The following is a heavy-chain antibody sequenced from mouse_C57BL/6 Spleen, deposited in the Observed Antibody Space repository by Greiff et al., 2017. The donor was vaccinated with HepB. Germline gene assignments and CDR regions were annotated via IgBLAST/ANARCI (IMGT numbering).Heavy chain of an antibody. V-gene: IGHV1-15*01. J-gene: IGHJ4*01. Sequence: VQLQQSGAELVRPGASVTLSCKASGYTFTDYEMHWVKQTPVHGLEWIGAIDPETGGTAYNQKFKGKAILTADKSSSTAYMELRSLTSEDSAVYYFTRSLYCYGSSHAMDYWGQGTSVTVSS. CDR2: IDPETGGT. D-gene: IGHD1-1*01. CDR1: GYTFTDYE. CDR3: TRSLYCYGSSHAMDY.